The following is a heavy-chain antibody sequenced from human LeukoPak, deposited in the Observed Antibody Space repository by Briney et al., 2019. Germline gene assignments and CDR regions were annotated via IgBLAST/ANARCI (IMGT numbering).Heavy chain of an antibody. V-gene: IGHV4-59*01. Sequence: PSETLSLTCTVSGGSISSYYWSWIRQPPGKGLEWIGYIYYSGSTNYNPSLKSRVTISVDTSKNQFSLKLSSVTAADTAVYYCARDRITMVRGVMEIYYYYYMDVWGKGTTVTISS. CDR3: ARDRITMVRGVMEIYYYYYMDV. CDR2: IYYSGST. J-gene: IGHJ6*03. CDR1: GGSISSYY. D-gene: IGHD3-10*01.